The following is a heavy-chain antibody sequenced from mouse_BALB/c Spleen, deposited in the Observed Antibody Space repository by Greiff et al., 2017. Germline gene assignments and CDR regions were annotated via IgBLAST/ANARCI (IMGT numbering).Heavy chain of an antibody. J-gene: IGHJ3*01. D-gene: IGHD2-3*01. CDR2: INPSSGYT. CDR1: GYTFTSYT. Sequence: QVQLQQSAAELARPGASVKMSCKASGYTFTSYTMHWVKQRPGQGLEWIGYINPSSGYTEYNQKFKDKTTLTADKSSSTAYMQLSSLTSEDSAVYYCARGRGGYYEGWFAYWGQGTLVTVSA. V-gene: IGHV1-4*02. CDR3: ARGRGGYYEGWFAY.